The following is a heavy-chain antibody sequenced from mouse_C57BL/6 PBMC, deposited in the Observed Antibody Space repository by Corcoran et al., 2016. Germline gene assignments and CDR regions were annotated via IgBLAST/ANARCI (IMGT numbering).Heavy chain of an antibody. J-gene: IGHJ3*01. Sequence: QVPLQQSGAELMKPGASVTLSCKATCYTFTGYWIEWVKQRPGHGLEWIGEIFPGSGSTNYNEKFKGKATFTADTSSNTAYMQLSSLTTEDSASYCCARHGCMLAYWGQGALVTVSA. CDR2: IFPGSGST. V-gene: IGHV1-9*01. CDR3: ARHGCMLAY. D-gene: IGHD1-1*01. CDR1: CYTFTGYW.